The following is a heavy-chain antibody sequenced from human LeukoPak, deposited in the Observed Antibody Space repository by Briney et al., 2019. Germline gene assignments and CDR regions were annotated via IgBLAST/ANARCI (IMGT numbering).Heavy chain of an antibody. D-gene: IGHD3-22*01. J-gene: IGHJ4*02. Sequence: SETLSLTCTVSGGSISTYYWSWIRQPPGKGLEWLGYIYYSGSTNHNPSLKSRVTISVDTSKNQLSLKLTSALAADTAVYYCARGKDYYDTSGYPTFHYWGQGTLVTVSS. CDR1: GGSISTYY. CDR2: IYYSGST. CDR3: ARGKDYYDTSGYPTFHY. V-gene: IGHV4-59*01.